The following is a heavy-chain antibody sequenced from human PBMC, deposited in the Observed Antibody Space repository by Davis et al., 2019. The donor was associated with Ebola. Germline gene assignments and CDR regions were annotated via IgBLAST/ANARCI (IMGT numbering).Heavy chain of an antibody. CDR1: GGSISSSY. CDR3: ARDSRWLVPGTYYYYGMDV. Sequence: SETLSLTCTVSGGSISSSYWSWIRQPPGKGLEWIGYIYHSESSTYNPSLTSRVTISVDTSKNHFSLKLSSVTAADTAVYYCARDSRWLVPGTYYYYGMDVWGQGTTVTVSS. CDR2: IYHSESS. D-gene: IGHD6-19*01. V-gene: IGHV4-59*01. J-gene: IGHJ6*02.